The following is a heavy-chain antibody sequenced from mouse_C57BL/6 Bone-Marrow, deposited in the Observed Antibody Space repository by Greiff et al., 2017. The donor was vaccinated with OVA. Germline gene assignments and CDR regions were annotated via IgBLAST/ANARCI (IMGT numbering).Heavy chain of an antibody. CDR3: ARSSPYYYGSSYRYWAMDY. V-gene: IGHV2-2*01. D-gene: IGHD1-1*01. J-gene: IGHJ4*01. CDR1: GFSLTSYG. Sequence: VQLQQSGPGLVQPSQSLSITCTVSGFSLTSYGVHWVRQSPGKGLEWLGVIWRGGSTDYNAAFISRLSISKDNSKSQVFFKMNSLQADDTSIYYCARSSPYYYGSSYRYWAMDYWGQGTSVTVSS. CDR2: IWRGGST.